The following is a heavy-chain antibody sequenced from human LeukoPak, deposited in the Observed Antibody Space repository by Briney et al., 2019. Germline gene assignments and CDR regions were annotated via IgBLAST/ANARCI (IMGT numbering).Heavy chain of an antibody. J-gene: IGHJ4*02. Sequence: PSETLSLTCTVSGGSISSGDYYWSWIRQPPGKGREWIGYIYYSGRTYYNPSLKSRVTLSVDTYKNQFSMKLSSVTAAHTAVYYCARAWDLMTTVTRFAYWGQGTLVTVSS. CDR2: IYYSGRT. D-gene: IGHD4-11*01. CDR3: ARAWDLMTTVTRFAY. V-gene: IGHV4-30-4*08. CDR1: GGSISSGDYY.